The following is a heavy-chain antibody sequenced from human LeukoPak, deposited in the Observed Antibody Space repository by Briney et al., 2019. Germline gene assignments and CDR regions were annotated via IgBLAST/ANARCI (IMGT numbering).Heavy chain of an antibody. J-gene: IGHJ6*03. CDR2: IYRSGST. CDR3: ARGEELAYYYMDV. Sequence: SETLSLTCAVSGGSISSSNWWSWVRQPPGKGLEWIGEIYRSGSTNYNPSLKSRVTISVDKSKNQFSLKLSSVTAADTAVYYCARGEELAYYYMDVWGKGTTVTVSS. V-gene: IGHV4-4*02. CDR1: GGSISSSNW. D-gene: IGHD1-7*01.